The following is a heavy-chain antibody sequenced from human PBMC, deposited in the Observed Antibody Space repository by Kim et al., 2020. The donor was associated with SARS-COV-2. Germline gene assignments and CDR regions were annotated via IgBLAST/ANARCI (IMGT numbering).Heavy chain of an antibody. V-gene: IGHV3-21*01. J-gene: IGHJ4*02. D-gene: IGHD5-12*01. CDR1: GFTFSHYT. CDR2: ISRSSDYI. Sequence: GGSLRRSCAASGFTFSHYTMNWVRQAPGRGLEWVSSISRSSDYIFYADSAKGRFTISRDNAKNSLYLQLDTLRVEDTAVYYCAREFRNSGYDPFDNWGQGTLVTVSS. CDR3: AREFRNSGYDPFDN.